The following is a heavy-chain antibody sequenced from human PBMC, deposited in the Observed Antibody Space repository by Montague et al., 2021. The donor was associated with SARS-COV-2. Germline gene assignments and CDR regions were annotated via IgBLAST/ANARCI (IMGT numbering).Heavy chain of an antibody. V-gene: IGHV6-1*01. CDR3: ARGQNFGSGISCNFDH. CDR2: TYYRSKWYS. J-gene: IGHJ4*02. Sequence: CAISGDSVSSNSATWNWIRQSPSRGLEWLGRTYYRSKWYSNYAVSVQSRMTVNPDTSKNHFSLQLNSVTPEDTAVYYCARGQNFGSGISCNFDHWGQGTLVTVSS. CDR1: GDSVSSNSAT. D-gene: IGHD3-10*01.